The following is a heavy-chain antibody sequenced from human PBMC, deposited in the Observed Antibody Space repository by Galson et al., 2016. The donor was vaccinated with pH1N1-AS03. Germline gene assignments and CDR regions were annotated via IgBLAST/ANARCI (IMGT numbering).Heavy chain of an antibody. CDR2: INYSGNS. V-gene: IGHV4-39*01. J-gene: IGHJ3*02. CDR1: GASISSGTYY. D-gene: IGHD4-11*01. CDR3: AKTVFTDAFDI. Sequence: SETLSLTCTVSGASISSGTYYWGWIRQHPGKGLEWIGHINYSGNSYYNPSLKSRVNFSVDTSKNQFSLKLASVTAADTAVYYCAKTVFTDAFDIWSPGTRVSVSS.